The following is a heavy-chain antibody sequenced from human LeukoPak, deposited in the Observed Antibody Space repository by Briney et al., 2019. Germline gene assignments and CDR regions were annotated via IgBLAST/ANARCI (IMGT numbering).Heavy chain of an antibody. CDR3: ARENNYYDSSGYYYPHAFDI. CDR2: ISYDGSNK. J-gene: IGHJ3*02. Sequence: PSGRSLRLSCAASGFTFSSYAMHWVRQAPGKGLEWVAVISYDGSNKYYADSVKGRFTISRDNSKNTLYLQMNSLRSEDTAVYYCARENNYYDSSGYYYPHAFDIWGQGTMVTVSS. V-gene: IGHV3-30*04. CDR1: GFTFSSYA. D-gene: IGHD3-22*01.